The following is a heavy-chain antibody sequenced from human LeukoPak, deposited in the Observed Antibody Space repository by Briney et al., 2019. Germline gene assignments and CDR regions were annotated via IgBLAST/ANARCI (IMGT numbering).Heavy chain of an antibody. CDR1: RGTFSSYA. Sequence: GASVKVSCKASRGTFSSYAISWVRQAPGQGLEWMGGIIPIFGTANYAQKFQGRVTITTDESTSTAYMELSSLRSEDTAVYYCARGLTLLLSSAFDIWGQGTMVTVSS. V-gene: IGHV1-69*05. J-gene: IGHJ3*02. CDR2: IIPIFGTA. D-gene: IGHD3-10*01. CDR3: ARGLTLLLSSAFDI.